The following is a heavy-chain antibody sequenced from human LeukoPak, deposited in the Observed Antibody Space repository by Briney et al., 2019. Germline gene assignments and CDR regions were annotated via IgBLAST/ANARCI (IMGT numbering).Heavy chain of an antibody. CDR3: AKDGSRGDYRFYFYMDV. CDR1: GSGFTFGNFA. D-gene: IGHD3-16*01. Sequence: GSLRLSCEASGSGFTFGNFAFSWVRQAPGKGLEWLSGISASGHYTYSAESVKGRFTISRDNAKNTVYIEMNGLRAEDSAVYYCAKDGSRGDYRFYFYMDVWGKGTTVSVSS. V-gene: IGHV3-23*01. CDR2: ISASGHYT. J-gene: IGHJ6*03.